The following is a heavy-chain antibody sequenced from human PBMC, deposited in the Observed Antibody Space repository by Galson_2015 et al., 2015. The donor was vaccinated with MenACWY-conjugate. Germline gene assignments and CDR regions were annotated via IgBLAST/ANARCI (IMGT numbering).Heavy chain of an antibody. CDR2: INPDGSST. Sequence: SLRLSCAASGFTLSSYWMHWVRQAPGKGLVWVSRINPDGSSTSHADSVKGRSTISRDNAKNTLYLQMDSLRPEDTAVYYCTRDAFGLRDYWGQGTLVTVSS. J-gene: IGHJ4*02. CDR3: TRDAFGLRDY. D-gene: IGHD3-16*01. CDR1: GFTLSSYW. V-gene: IGHV3-74*01.